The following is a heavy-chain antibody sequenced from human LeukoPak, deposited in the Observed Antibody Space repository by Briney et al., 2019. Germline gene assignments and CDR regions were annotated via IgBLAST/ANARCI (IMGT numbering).Heavy chain of an antibody. J-gene: IGHJ1*01. Sequence: ASVKVSCNISGYTLTYFSMHWVRQAPGKGLEWMGGFNREDDEPIYAPHFRGRVTVTEDTYTDTACMELSSLRSEDTAVYYCATLDSYYYNSVRPLFPHWGQGTLVTVSS. D-gene: IGHD3-22*01. CDR3: ATLDSYYYNSVRPLFPH. V-gene: IGHV1-24*01. CDR2: FNREDDEP. CDR1: GYTLTYFS.